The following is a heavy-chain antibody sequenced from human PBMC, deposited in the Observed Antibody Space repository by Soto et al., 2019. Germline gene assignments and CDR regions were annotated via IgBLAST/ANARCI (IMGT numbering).Heavy chain of an antibody. Sequence: QVLLVESGGGVVQPGRSLRLSCAASGFTFSSYAMHWVRQAPGKGLEWVAVISYDGSNKYYADSVKGRFTISRDNSKNTLYLQMNSLRAEDTAVYYCARDSITIFWGQADYWGQGTLVTVSS. CDR3: ARDSITIFWGQADY. V-gene: IGHV3-30-3*01. CDR1: GFTFSSYA. CDR2: ISYDGSNK. J-gene: IGHJ4*02. D-gene: IGHD3-9*01.